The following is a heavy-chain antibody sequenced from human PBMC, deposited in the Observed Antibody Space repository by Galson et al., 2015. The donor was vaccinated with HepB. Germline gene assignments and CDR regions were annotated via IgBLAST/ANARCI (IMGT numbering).Heavy chain of an antibody. CDR1: GFSFTSYW. J-gene: IGHJ4*02. CDR3: ARFDSGHDFFDY. Sequence: QSGAAVKKPGESLTITSKGSGFSFTSYWISWVRQMPGKGLEWMGRIDPIDSYTKYSTSFECHDTISADKSISTTYLQWRSLKASDTAMYYCARFDSGHDFFDYWGQGTLVTVSS. V-gene: IGHV5-10-1*01. D-gene: IGHD5-12*01. CDR2: IDPIDSYT.